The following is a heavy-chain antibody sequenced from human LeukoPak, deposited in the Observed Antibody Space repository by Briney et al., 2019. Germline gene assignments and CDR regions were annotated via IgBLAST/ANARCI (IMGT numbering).Heavy chain of an antibody. J-gene: IGHJ4*02. V-gene: IGHV4-59*01. D-gene: IGHD3-9*01. Sequence: SETLSLTCTVSGGSISSYYWSWIRQTPGKGLEWIGYIYYSGSTNYNPSLKSRVTISVDTSKNQFSLKLSSVTAADTAVYYCARVGGIDDILPKGEVPYYFDYWGQGTLVTVSS. CDR1: GGSISSYY. CDR2: IYYSGST. CDR3: ARVGGIDDILPKGEVPYYFDY.